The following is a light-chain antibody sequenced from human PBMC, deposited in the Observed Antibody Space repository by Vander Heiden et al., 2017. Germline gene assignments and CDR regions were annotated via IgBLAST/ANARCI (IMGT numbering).Light chain of an antibody. CDR1: QSISSNY. V-gene: IGKV3-20*01. CDR2: GAS. Sequence: EIVLTQSPGTLSLSPGERATLSCRASQSISSNYLAWYQQRPGQAPRLLIYGASRRATGIPDRFSGSGSGTDFTLTISRLEPEDFAVYFCQHYDSSPYTFGQGIKLEIK. J-gene: IGKJ2*01. CDR3: QHYDSSPYT.